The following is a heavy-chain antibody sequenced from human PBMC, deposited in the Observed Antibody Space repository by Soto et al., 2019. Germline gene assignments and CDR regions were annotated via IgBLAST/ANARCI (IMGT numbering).Heavy chain of an antibody. V-gene: IGHV3-48*01. D-gene: IGHD3-9*01. J-gene: IGHJ4*02. CDR1: GFTFSSYS. CDR2: ISSSSSTI. CDR3: ARVVRYPPRFEY. Sequence: EVQLVESGGGLVQPGGYLRLSCAASGFTFSSYSMNWVRQAPGKGLEWVSYISSSSSTIYYADSVKGRFTISSDNAKNSLYLQMNSLRAEDTAVYYCARVVRYPPRFEYWGQGTLVTVSS.